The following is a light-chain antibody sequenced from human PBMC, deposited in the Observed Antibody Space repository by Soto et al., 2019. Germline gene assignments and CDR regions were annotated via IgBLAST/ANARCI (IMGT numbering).Light chain of an antibody. J-gene: IGKJ1*01. CDR1: QSVSSSY. CDR2: DAS. Sequence: EIVLTQSPGTLSLSPGERATLSCRASQSVSSSYLAWYQQKPGQAPRLLIYDASSRATGIPDRFSGSGCGTDFTLTISRVEPEDFAVYYCQQYGSSPRTFGQGTKVEIK. CDR3: QQYGSSPRT. V-gene: IGKV3-20*01.